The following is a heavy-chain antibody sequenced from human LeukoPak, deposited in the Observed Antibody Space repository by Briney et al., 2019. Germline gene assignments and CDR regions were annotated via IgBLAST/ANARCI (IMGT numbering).Heavy chain of an antibody. D-gene: IGHD6-13*01. J-gene: IGHJ4*02. CDR2: IYYSGST. V-gene: IGHV4-39*07. CDR1: GGSISSSSYY. CDR3: ASEHYIAAAYFDY. Sequence: SETLSLTCTVSGGSISSSSYYWGWIRQPPGKGLEWIGSIYYSGSTYYNPSLKSRVTISVDTSKNQFSLKLSSVTAADTAVYYCASEHYIAAAYFDYWGQGTLVTVSS.